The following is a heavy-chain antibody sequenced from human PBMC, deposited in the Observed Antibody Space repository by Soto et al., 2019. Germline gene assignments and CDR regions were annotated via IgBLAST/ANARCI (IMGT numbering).Heavy chain of an antibody. J-gene: IGHJ4*02. CDR2: IYYSGST. V-gene: IGHV4-59*01. CDR1: GGSISSYY. D-gene: IGHD3-16*02. Sequence: SETLSLTCTVSGGSISSYYWSWIRQPPGKGLEWIGYIYYSGSTNYNPSLKSRVTISVDTSKNQFSLKLSSVTAADTAVYYCARGYYIWGSYRYYFDYWGQGTLVTVSS. CDR3: ARGYYIWGSYRYYFDY.